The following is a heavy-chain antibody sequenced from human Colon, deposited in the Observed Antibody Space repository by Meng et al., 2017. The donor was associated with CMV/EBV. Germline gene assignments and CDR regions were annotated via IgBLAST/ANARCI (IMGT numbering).Heavy chain of an antibody. J-gene: IGHJ5*01. Sequence: GESLKISCAASGFTFSSYAMSWVRQAPGKGLEWVSAISGSGGSTYYADSVKGRFTISRDNSKNTLYLQMNSLRAEDTAVYYCAKEAGAVAGLNWFDSWGQGTLVTVSS. D-gene: IGHD6-19*01. CDR1: GFTFSSYA. CDR3: AKEAGAVAGLNWFDS. V-gene: IGHV3-23*01. CDR2: ISGSGGST.